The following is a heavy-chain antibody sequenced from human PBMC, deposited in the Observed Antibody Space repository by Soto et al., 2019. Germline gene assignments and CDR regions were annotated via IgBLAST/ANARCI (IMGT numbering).Heavy chain of an antibody. CDR2: IYHSGST. D-gene: IGHD6-19*01. CDR1: SGSISSSNW. V-gene: IGHV4-4*02. Sequence: PSETLSLTCAVSSGSISSSNWWSWVRQPPGKGLEWIGEIYHSGSTNYNPSLKSRVTISVDKSKNQFSLKLSSVTAADTAVYYCARKHSSGWYYFDYWGQGTLVTVSS. CDR3: ARKHSSGWYYFDY. J-gene: IGHJ4*02.